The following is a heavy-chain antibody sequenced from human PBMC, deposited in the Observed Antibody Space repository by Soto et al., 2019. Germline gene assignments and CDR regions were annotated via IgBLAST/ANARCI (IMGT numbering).Heavy chain of an antibody. CDR3: SPSLNF. CDR1: GFTFTNYW. Sequence: GGSLRLSCAASGFTFTNYWMDWVRQAPGKGLEWVTNINQDGSEKHYLDSVKGRFTISRDNAKSSLYLQMNSLTAEDSALYYCSPSLNFWGQGTLVTVSS. V-gene: IGHV3-7*01. CDR2: INQDGSEK. J-gene: IGHJ4*02.